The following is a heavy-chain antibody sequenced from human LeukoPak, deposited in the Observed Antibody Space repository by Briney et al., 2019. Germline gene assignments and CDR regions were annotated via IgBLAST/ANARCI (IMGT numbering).Heavy chain of an antibody. CDR3: ARFCSSTSCYTKIAARPGYYCYGMDV. V-gene: IGHV3-21*01. Sequence: PGGSLRLSCAASGFTFSSYSMNWVRQAPGKGLEWVSSISRSSSYIYYADSVKGRFTISRDNAKNSLYLQMNSLRAEDTAVYYCARFCSSTSCYTKIAARPGYYCYGMDVWGQGTTVTVSS. CDR1: GFTFSSYS. D-gene: IGHD2-2*02. J-gene: IGHJ6*02. CDR2: ISRSSSYI.